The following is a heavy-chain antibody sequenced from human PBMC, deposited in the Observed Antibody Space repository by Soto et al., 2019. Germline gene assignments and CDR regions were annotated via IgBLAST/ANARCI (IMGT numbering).Heavy chain of an antibody. J-gene: IGHJ4*02. CDR2: IYYSGRT. CDR1: GGSISSGGYY. Sequence: QVQLQESGPGLVKPSQTLSLTCTVSGGSISSGGYYWSWIRQHPGKGLAWIGYIYYSGRTSYNPSLKGRLTISVDTSKTQFSLKLSSVTAADTAVYYCARGGIAAAAPPDYWGQGTLVTVSS. D-gene: IGHD6-13*01. CDR3: ARGGIAAAAPPDY. V-gene: IGHV4-31*03.